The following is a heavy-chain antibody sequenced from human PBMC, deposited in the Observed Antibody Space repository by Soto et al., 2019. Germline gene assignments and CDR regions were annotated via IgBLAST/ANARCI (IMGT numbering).Heavy chain of an antibody. D-gene: IGHD3-10*01. J-gene: IGHJ4*02. CDR3: AKKAIMPRGVPYYFDY. CDR1: GFSFSSYA. CDR2: ISGSDGDT. Sequence: EVQLLESGGGLVQPGGSLRLSCAASGFSFSSYAMSWVRQAPGKGLEWVSAISGSDGDTYYTDSVKGRFTISRDNSKSTVYLQMNSLRAEDTAVDYCAKKAIMPRGVPYYFDYWGQGTLVTVSS. V-gene: IGHV3-23*01.